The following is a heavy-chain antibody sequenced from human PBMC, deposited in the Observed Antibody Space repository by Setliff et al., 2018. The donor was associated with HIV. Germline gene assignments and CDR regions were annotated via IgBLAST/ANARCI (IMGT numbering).Heavy chain of an antibody. CDR1: GGSISSYY. CDR2: IYYSGST. D-gene: IGHD6-19*01. V-gene: IGHV4-59*01. CDR3: ARDNGVAGFDY. Sequence: PSETLSLTCTVSGGSISSYYWSWIRQPPGKGLEWIGYIYYSGSTNYNPSLKSRVTISVDTSKNQFSLNLSSVTAADTAVYYCARDNGVAGFDYWGPGTLVTVSS. J-gene: IGHJ4*02.